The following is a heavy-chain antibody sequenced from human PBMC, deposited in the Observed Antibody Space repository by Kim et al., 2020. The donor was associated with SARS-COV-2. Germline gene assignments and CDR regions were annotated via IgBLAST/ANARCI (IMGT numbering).Heavy chain of an antibody. D-gene: IGHD1-1*01. Sequence: GGSLRLSCGASGFTFSDSAMHWVRRASGKGLEWLGRIRSKVNGYATAYSASVRGRFTISRDDSRNTAYLQMNSLKTEDTAVDYCTRVPGTTLAFLDAFDIWGQGTKVAVSS. V-gene: IGHV3-73*01. CDR1: GFTFSDSA. J-gene: IGHJ3*02. CDR3: TRVPGTTLAFLDAFDI. CDR2: IRSKVNGYAT.